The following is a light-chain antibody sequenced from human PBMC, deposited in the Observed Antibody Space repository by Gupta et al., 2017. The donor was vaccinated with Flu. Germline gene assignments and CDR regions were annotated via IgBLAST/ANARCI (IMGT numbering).Light chain of an antibody. Sequence: QSALTQPPSASGSPGQSVTISCTGTSSDIGGYNYVSWYQQHPGKAPKLMIFEVSKRPSGVPERVSGSKSGNKASLTVSGLQAEDEADYYCSSYAGSNNLVFGTGTKVTVL. V-gene: IGLV2-8*01. CDR2: EVS. CDR1: SSDIGGYNY. J-gene: IGLJ1*01. CDR3: SSYAGSNNLV.